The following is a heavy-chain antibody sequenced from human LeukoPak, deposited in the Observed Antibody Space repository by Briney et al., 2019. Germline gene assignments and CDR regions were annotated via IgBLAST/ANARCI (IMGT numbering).Heavy chain of an antibody. CDR1: GASISSSSYY. J-gene: IGHJ4*02. D-gene: IGHD2-15*01. CDR2: IYYTGST. V-gene: IGHV4-39*07. Sequence: SETLSLTCTVSGASISSSSYYWGWIRQPPGEGLEWIGSIYYTGSTNYNPSLKSRVTISADTSRNQFSLQLTSVSAADTAVYYCAREDLEGLVAAIHYWGQGTLVTVSS. CDR3: AREDLEGLVAAIHY.